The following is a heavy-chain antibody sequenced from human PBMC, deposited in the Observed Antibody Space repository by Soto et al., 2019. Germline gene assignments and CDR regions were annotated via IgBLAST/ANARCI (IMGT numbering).Heavy chain of an antibody. CDR1: GYTFTDYY. Sequence: ASVKVSCKASGYTFTDYYMHWVRQAPGQGLEWMGGFDPEDGETIYAQKFQGRVTMTEDTSTDTAYMELSSLRSEDTAVYYCATDLRDYVWGSYRNNWFDPWGRGTLVTSPQ. V-gene: IGHV1-24*01. CDR2: FDPEDGET. D-gene: IGHD3-16*02. J-gene: IGHJ5*02. CDR3: ATDLRDYVWGSYRNNWFDP.